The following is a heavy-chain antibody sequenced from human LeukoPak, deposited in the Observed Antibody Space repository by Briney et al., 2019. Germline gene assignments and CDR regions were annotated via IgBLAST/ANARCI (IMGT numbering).Heavy chain of an antibody. Sequence: PGGSLRLSCAASGFTFSSYWMSWVRQAPGKGLEWVANVKQDGSEKYYVDTVKGRLTISRDNATNSLYLQMNSLRAEDTAVYYCARDGRTSYSSGWYELDYWGQGTLVTVSS. CDR1: GFTFSSYW. V-gene: IGHV3-7*01. J-gene: IGHJ4*02. CDR3: ARDGRTSYSSGWYELDY. CDR2: VKQDGSEK. D-gene: IGHD6-19*01.